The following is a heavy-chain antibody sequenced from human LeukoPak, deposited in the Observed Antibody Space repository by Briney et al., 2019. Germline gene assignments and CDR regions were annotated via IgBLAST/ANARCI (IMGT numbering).Heavy chain of an antibody. CDR3: NSDAYYYYYMDV. CDR1: GFTFSSYA. J-gene: IGHJ6*03. V-gene: IGHV3-23*01. D-gene: IGHD4-23*01. CDR2: ISGSGGST. Sequence: PGGSLRLSCAASGFTFSSYAMSWVRQAPGKGLEWVSAISGSGGSTYYADSVKGRFTISRDDSKNTAYLQMNSLKTEDTAVYYCNSDAYYYYYMDVWGKGTTVTVSS.